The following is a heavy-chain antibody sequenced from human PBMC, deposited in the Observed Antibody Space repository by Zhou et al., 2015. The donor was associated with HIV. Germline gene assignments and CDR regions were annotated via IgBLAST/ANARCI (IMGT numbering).Heavy chain of an antibody. J-gene: IGHJ5*02. Sequence: KFQGRVTITRDTSASTAYMELSSLRSEDTAVYYCARERRVVPAAQRLPFDPWGQGTLVTVSS. CDR3: ARERRVVPAAQRLPFDP. D-gene: IGHD2-2*01. V-gene: IGHV1-3*01.